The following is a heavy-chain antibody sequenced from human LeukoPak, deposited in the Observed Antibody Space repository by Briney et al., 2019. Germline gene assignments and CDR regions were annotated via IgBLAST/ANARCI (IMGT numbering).Heavy chain of an antibody. D-gene: IGHD1-26*01. CDR3: ARSGTVGAMPV. Sequence: PSETLSLTRTVSGGSLSNYYWSWIRLPPGKGLVWIGYIYYSGSTNYNPSLKSRVTISVDTSKNQFSLKLSSVTAADTAVYYCARSGTVGAMPVWGQGTLVTVSS. J-gene: IGHJ4*02. CDR1: GGSLSNYY. CDR2: IYYSGST. V-gene: IGHV4-59*08.